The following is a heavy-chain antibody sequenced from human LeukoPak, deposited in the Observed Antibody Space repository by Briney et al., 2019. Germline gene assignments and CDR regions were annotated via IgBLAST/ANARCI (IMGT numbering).Heavy chain of an antibody. CDR3: AKGGRGSWAGNTGD. J-gene: IGHJ4*02. CDR1: GFDFSSHG. Sequence: SGGSLRLPCAASGFDFSSHGMNWVRQAPGKGLERVSTINFNGGRTYYADSVKGRFSVSRDNSKNTLYLQMNSLRVEDTAVYYCAKGGRGSWAGNTGDWGQGTLVSVSS. D-gene: IGHD3-10*01. V-gene: IGHV3-23*01. CDR2: INFNGGRT.